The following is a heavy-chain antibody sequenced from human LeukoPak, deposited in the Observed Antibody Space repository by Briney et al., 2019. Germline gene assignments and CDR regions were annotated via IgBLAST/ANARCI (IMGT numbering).Heavy chain of an antibody. CDR2: INPNSGGT. Sequence: ASVKVSCKASGYTFTGYYMHWVRQAPGQGLEWMGWINPNSGGTNYAQKFQGRVTMTRDTSISTAYMELSRLRSDDTAVYYCARDYEGSGWYGGAFDIWGQGTMVTVSS. CDR1: GYTFTGYY. J-gene: IGHJ3*02. CDR3: ARDYEGSGWYGGAFDI. D-gene: IGHD6-13*01. V-gene: IGHV1-2*02.